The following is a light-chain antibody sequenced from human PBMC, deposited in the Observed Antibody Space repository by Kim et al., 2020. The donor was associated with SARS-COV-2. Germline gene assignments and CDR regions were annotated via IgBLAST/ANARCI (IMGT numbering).Light chain of an antibody. CDR3: QQYGDSPKT. CDR2: DAS. CDR1: QRVTGTY. J-gene: IGKJ1*01. Sequence: EIVLTQSPDTLSLFPGERATLSCRASQRVTGTYLAWYQQKPGQAPRLLISDASSRAAGTPDRFSGSGYGTDFTLNISRVEPGDSAVYHCQQYGDSPKTFGQGTKVDIK. V-gene: IGKV3-20*01.